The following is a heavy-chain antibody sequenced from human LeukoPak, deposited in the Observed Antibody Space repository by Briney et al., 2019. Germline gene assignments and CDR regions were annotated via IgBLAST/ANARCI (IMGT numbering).Heavy chain of an antibody. D-gene: IGHD4-11*01. CDR1: GFTFSSYG. V-gene: IGHV3-23*01. J-gene: IGHJ4*02. Sequence: GRSPRLSCEASGFTFSSYGIHWVRQAPGKGLEWVAVTVGGGDGTYYADSVKGRFTISRDNSNNTLYLQMNSLRAEDTAVYYCAKLTTSWGQGTLVTVSS. CDR2: TVGGGDGT. CDR3: AKLTTS.